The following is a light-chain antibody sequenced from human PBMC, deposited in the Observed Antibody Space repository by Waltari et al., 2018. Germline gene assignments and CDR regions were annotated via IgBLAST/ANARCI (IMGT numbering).Light chain of an antibody. V-gene: IGKV3-20*01. Sequence: VLTQSPGTLSLSPGERVTLSCRASQSLSKKYLAWYQQKPGQAPRILIYGASSRSAGIPDRFSSSGSGTDFTLTISRLEPEDFAMYYCQQYGSSVMYTFGQGTKLEIK. CDR2: GAS. CDR3: QQYGSSVMYT. J-gene: IGKJ2*01. CDR1: QSLSKKY.